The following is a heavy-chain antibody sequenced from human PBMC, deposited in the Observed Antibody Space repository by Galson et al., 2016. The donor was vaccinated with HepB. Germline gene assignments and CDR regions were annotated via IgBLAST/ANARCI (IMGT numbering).Heavy chain of an antibody. CDR1: GVSFSDYA. V-gene: IGHV3-23*01. CDR3: AKDIGGNSPRCFDS. J-gene: IGHJ5*01. CDR2: IIGSVCTA. D-gene: IGHD5-12*01. Sequence: SLRLSCAASGVSFSDYAMSWVRQAPGKGLEWVGAIIGSVCTAFSADSLQGRFTISTDNSDNTLYMEMSTLRSEDTALYYCAKDIGGNSPRCFDSWGQGVPVSVSS.